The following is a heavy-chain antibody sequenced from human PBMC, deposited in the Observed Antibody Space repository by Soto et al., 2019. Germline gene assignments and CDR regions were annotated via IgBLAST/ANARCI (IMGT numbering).Heavy chain of an antibody. CDR2: ISGSGGST. CDR1: GFTFSSYA. Sequence: GGSLRLSCAASGFTFSSYAMSWVRQAPGKGLEWVSAISGSGGSTYYADSVKGRFTISRDNSKNTLYLQMNSLRAEDTAVYYCAKAQDIVVVVAAYYGMDVWGQGTTVTVSS. D-gene: IGHD2-15*01. CDR3: AKAQDIVVVVAAYYGMDV. V-gene: IGHV3-23*01. J-gene: IGHJ6*02.